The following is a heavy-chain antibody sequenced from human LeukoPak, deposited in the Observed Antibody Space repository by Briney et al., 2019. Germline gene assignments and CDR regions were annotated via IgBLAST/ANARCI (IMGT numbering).Heavy chain of an antibody. CDR3: ARDQQSAPFDY. CDR2: IYHSGST. Sequence: KPSETLSLTCTVSGYSISSGYYWGWIRQPPGKGLEWIGSIYHSGSTYYNPSLKSRVTISVDTSKNQFSLKLSSVTAADTAVYYCARDQQSAPFDYWGQGTLVTVSS. CDR1: GYSISSGYY. V-gene: IGHV4-38-2*02. D-gene: IGHD6-13*01. J-gene: IGHJ4*02.